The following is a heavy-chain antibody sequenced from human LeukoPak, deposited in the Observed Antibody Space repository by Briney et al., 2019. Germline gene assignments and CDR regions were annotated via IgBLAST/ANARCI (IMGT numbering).Heavy chain of an antibody. D-gene: IGHD2-2*01. CDR2: INPYSGAI. CDR1: GYTFTSCY. J-gene: IGHJ4*02. V-gene: IGHV1-2*02. Sequence: ASVKVSCKTSGYTFTSCYMHWVRQAPGQGLEWMGWINPYSGAINYAQKFQGRVTLTRDTSISTAYMELSRLTSGDTAVYYCARDPKSQLLLDYWGQGTLVTVSS. CDR3: ARDPKSQLLLDY.